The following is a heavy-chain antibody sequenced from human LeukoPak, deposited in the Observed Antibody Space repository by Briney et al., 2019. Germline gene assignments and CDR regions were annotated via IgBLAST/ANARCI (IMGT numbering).Heavy chain of an antibody. CDR2: IYSGGST. D-gene: IGHD3-22*01. CDR3: ARGPTYYYDSSGYYYDDY. J-gene: IGHJ4*02. CDR1: GFTVSSNY. V-gene: IGHV3-53*01. Sequence: PGGSLRLSCTASGFTVSSNYMSWVRQAPGKGLEWVSVIYSGGSTYYADYVKGRFTISRDNSKNTLYLQMNSLRAEDTAVYYCARGPTYYYDSSGYYYDDYWGQGTLVTVSS.